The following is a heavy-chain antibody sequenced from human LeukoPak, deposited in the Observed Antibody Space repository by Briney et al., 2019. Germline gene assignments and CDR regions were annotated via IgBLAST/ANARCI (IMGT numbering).Heavy chain of an antibody. Sequence: SETLSLTCTVSGGSIRSYYWSWIRQPPGKGLEWIGYIYYTGSTNYNPSLKSRVTISVDTSKNQFSLKLSSVTAADTAVYYCARGGPPRYYYYGMDVWGQGTTVTVSS. J-gene: IGHJ6*02. CDR2: IYYTGST. CDR3: ARGGPPRYYYYGMDV. D-gene: IGHD3-16*01. V-gene: IGHV4-59*01. CDR1: GGSIRSYY.